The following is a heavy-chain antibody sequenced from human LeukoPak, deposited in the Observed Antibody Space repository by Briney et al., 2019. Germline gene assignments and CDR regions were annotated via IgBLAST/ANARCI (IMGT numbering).Heavy chain of an antibody. CDR1: GFTFSSYW. CDR3: ARSLGYCSAGSCFPFDY. D-gene: IGHD2-15*01. J-gene: IGHJ4*02. CDR2: IKHDGSDK. Sequence: PGGSLRLSCAASGFTFSSYWMSWVRQAPGKGLEWVANIKHDGSDKYYVDSVKGRFTISRDNAKNSLYLQMNSLRAEDTAVYYCARSLGYCSAGSCFPFDYWGQGTLVTVSS. V-gene: IGHV3-7*05.